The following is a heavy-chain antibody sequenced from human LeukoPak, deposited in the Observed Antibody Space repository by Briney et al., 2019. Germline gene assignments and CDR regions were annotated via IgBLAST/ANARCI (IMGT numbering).Heavy chain of an antibody. V-gene: IGHV1-69*13. Sequence: SVKVSCKASGGTFSSYAISWVRQAPGQGLEWMGGIIPIFGTANYAQKFQGRVTITADESTSTAYMELSSLRSEDTAVYYCATDLTIFGVVIGWGQGTLVTVSS. CDR1: GGTFSSYA. J-gene: IGHJ4*02. CDR3: ATDLTIFGVVIG. CDR2: IIPIFGTA. D-gene: IGHD3-3*01.